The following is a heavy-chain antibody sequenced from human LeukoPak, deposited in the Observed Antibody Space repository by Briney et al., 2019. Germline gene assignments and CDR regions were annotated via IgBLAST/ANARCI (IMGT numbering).Heavy chain of an antibody. D-gene: IGHD3-10*01. CDR3: ARAPSVRGVYGY. CDR2: TYYRSNWNT. CDR1: GDIVSSNSAA. V-gene: IGHV6-1*01. Sequence: SQTLSLTCDLSGDIVSSNSAAWHWIRQSPSRGLEWLGRTYYRSNWNTDYSPSVKSRITVNADTSKNQFSLQLNSVTAADTAVYYCARAPSVRGVYGYWGQGTLVTVSS. J-gene: IGHJ4*02.